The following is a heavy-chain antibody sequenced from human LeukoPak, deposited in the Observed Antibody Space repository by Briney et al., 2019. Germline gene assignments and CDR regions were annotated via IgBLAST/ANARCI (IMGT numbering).Heavy chain of an antibody. CDR2: IRYDGSHK. CDR1: GFTFSSYG. Sequence: GGSLGLSCAASGFTFSSYGMHWVRQPPGKGLEWVAFIRYDGSHKYYADSVKGRFTISRDNSKNTLYLQMNSLRAEDTGVYYCTRADEYGGNTLWGQGTLVTVSS. D-gene: IGHD4-23*01. CDR3: TRADEYGGNTL. V-gene: IGHV3-30*02. J-gene: IGHJ4*02.